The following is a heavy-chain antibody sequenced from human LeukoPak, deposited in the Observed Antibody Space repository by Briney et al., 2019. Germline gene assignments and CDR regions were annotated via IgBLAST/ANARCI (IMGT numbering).Heavy chain of an antibody. J-gene: IGHJ4*02. V-gene: IGHV3-74*01. CDR1: GFTFSKYW. D-gene: IGHD6-19*01. CDR2: INTDGTVT. Sequence: WGSLTLSCAASGFTFSKYWMLWVRQAPGKGLESVSRINTDGTVTTYADSVKGRFTVSRDNADNTMFLQMNSVRDEDTAVYYCATKQWLAPPPDSWGQGTPVTVSS. CDR3: ATKQWLAPPPDS.